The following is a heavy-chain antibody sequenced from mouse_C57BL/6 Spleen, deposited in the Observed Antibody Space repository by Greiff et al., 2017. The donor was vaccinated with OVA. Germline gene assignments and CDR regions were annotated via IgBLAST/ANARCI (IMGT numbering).Heavy chain of an antibody. CDR2: IYPRDGST. J-gene: IGHJ1*03. CDR1: GYTFTSYD. V-gene: IGHV1-85*01. Sequence: QVQLKESGPELVKPGASVKLSCTASGYTFTSYDINWVKRRPGQGLEWIGWIYPRDGSTKYNEKFKGKATLTVDTSSSTACMELHSLTSEDSAVYFCARGRYFDVWGTGTTVTVSS. CDR3: ARGRYFDV.